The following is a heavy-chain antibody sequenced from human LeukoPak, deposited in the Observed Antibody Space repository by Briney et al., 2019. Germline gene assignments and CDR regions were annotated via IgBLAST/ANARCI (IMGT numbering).Heavy chain of an antibody. V-gene: IGHV5-51*01. Sequence: GESLKISCKGSGYSFTTYWIGWVRQMPGKGLEWMGIICPIDSDTRYSPSFQGQVTISADKAISTAYLQWSSLKASDTAMYYCARLGADTFGSYWYFDLWGRGTLVTVAS. CDR3: ARLGADTFGSYWYFDL. D-gene: IGHD3-16*01. CDR2: ICPIDSDT. CDR1: GYSFTTYW. J-gene: IGHJ2*01.